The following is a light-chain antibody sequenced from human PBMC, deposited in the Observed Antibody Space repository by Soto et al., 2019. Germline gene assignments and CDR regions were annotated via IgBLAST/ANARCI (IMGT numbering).Light chain of an antibody. V-gene: IGKV3-11*01. Sequence: EIVLTQSPATLSLSPGERATLSCRASQSVSSYLAWYQQKPGQAPRLLIYDASNRATGIPARFSGSGSGTDFTLTISSLEPEDFAVYYCQQRSNWLWTXGXGTKVEIK. CDR1: QSVSSY. CDR2: DAS. CDR3: QQRSNWLWT. J-gene: IGKJ1*01.